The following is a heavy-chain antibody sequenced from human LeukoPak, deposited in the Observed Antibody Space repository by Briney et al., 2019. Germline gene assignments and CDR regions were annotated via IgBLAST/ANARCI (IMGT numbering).Heavy chain of an antibody. CDR3: ARERSTSCYTEDCFFFGP. CDR2: INAGNGNT. D-gene: IGHD2-2*02. Sequence: GASVKVSCKASGYTFTSYAMHWVRQAPGQRLEWMGWINAGNGNTKYSQKFQGRVTITRDTSASTAYMELSSLRSEDTAVYYCARERSTSCYTEDCFFFGPWGQGTLVTVSS. CDR1: GYTFTSYA. V-gene: IGHV1-3*01. J-gene: IGHJ5*02.